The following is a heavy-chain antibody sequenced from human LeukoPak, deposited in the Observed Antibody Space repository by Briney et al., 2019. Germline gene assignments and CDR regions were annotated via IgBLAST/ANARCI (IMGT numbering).Heavy chain of an antibody. CDR2: IIPIFGTA. Sequence: SVKVSCKVSGYTLTELSMHWVRQAPGQGLEWMGGIIPIFGTANYAQKFQGRVTITTDESTSTAYMELSSLRSEDTAVYYCARAVATRIAARPGANYYYMDVWGKGTTVTVSS. J-gene: IGHJ6*03. V-gene: IGHV1-69*05. D-gene: IGHD6-6*01. CDR3: ARAVATRIAARPGANYYYMDV. CDR1: GYTLTELS.